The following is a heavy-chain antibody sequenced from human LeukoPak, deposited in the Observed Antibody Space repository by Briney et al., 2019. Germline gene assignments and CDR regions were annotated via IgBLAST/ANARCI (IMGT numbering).Heavy chain of an antibody. J-gene: IGHJ4*02. V-gene: IGHV3-21*01. CDR3: ARVAGTEVDY. D-gene: IGHD6-19*01. CDR2: ISSSSSYI. Sequence: KPGGSLRLSFPASGFTFISYSMNWFGQAPGRGREGVSSISSSSSYIYYADSVQGRFTISRDNAKNSLYLQVNSLRAEDTAVYYCARVAGTEVDYWGQGTLVTVSS. CDR1: GFTFISYS.